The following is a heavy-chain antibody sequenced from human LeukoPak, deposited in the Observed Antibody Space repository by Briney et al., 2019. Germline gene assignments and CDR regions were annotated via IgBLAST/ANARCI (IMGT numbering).Heavy chain of an antibody. CDR1: GFTVSSNY. CDR2: IYSGGST. D-gene: IGHD2-15*01. V-gene: IGHV3-53*01. J-gene: IGHJ6*02. Sequence: GGSLRLSCAASGFTVSSNYMSWVRQAPGKGLEWVSVIYSGGSTYYADSVKGRFTISRDNSKNTLYLQMNSLRAEDTAVYYCARDGGYCSGGSCYGLYGMDVWGQGTTVTVSS. CDR3: ARDGGYCSGGSCYGLYGMDV.